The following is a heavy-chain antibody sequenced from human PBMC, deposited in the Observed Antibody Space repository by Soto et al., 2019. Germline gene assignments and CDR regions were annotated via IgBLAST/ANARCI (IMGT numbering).Heavy chain of an antibody. V-gene: IGHV3-23*01. Sequence: GGSLRLSCAASGFTFSSYAMSWVRQAPGKGLEWVSAISGSGGSTYYADSVKGRFTISRDNSKNTLYLQMNSLRAEDTAVYYCAKSGHDYGDQNRKPYYYYMDVWGKGTTVTVSS. D-gene: IGHD4-17*01. CDR3: AKSGHDYGDQNRKPYYYYMDV. CDR1: GFTFSSYA. J-gene: IGHJ6*03. CDR2: ISGSGGST.